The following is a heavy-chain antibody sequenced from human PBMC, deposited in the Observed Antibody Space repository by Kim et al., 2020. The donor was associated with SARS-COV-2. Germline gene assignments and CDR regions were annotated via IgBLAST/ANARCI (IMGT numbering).Heavy chain of an antibody. D-gene: IGHD2-15*01. CDR3: ARSALLDFDY. J-gene: IGHJ4*02. V-gene: IGHV1-2*02. Sequence: GGTNYAQKVQGRVTMTRHTSITTVYLELTSLRSDDTAVYYCARSALLDFDYWGQGTLVTVSS. CDR2: GGT.